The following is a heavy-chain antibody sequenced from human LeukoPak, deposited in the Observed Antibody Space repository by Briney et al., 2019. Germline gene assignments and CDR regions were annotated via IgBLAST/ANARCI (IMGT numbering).Heavy chain of an antibody. CDR1: GYTFTGYY. CDR3: AISYRSSSPYFDY. Sequence: ASVKVSCKASGYTFTGYYMHWVRQAPGQGLEWMGWINPNSGGTNYAQKFQGRVTMTRDTSISTAYMELSRLRSDDTAVYYCAISYRSSSPYFDYWGQGTLVTVSS. CDR2: INPNSGGT. D-gene: IGHD6-6*01. J-gene: IGHJ4*02. V-gene: IGHV1-2*02.